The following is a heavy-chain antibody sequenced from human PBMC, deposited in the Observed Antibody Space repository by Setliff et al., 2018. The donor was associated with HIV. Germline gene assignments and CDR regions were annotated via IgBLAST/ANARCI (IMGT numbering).Heavy chain of an antibody. Sequence: PSETLSLTCAVYGGSFSGYYWSWIRQSPGKGLEWIGEINHGGTTNFNPSLKSRVTLSVDMSKNQFSLNLTSVTAADTAVYFCARRLYYDISTGYGHFDGWGRGSLVTVSS. V-gene: IGHV4-34*01. J-gene: IGHJ4*02. D-gene: IGHD3-9*01. CDR2: INHGGTT. CDR3: ARRLYYDISTGYGHFDG. CDR1: GGSFSGYY.